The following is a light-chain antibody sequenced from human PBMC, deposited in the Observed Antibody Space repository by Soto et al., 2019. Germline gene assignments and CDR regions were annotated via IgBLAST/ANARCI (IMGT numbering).Light chain of an antibody. CDR3: QQRSNWPWT. Sequence: EIVLTQSPATLSLSPGERATLSCRASQSVSSYLAWYQQKPGQAPRLLIYDSSNRATGIPARFSGSGSGTDFTLTSSSPEPEDFAVYYCQQRSNWPWTVGQGTKVEIK. CDR1: QSVSSY. J-gene: IGKJ1*01. CDR2: DSS. V-gene: IGKV3-11*01.